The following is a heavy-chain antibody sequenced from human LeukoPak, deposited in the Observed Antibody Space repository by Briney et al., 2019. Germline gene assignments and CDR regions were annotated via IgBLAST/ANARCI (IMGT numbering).Heavy chain of an antibody. J-gene: IGHJ4*02. V-gene: IGHV3-21*01. CDR1: GFTFSSYS. CDR3: ARRNSGYSSSWYFNDY. D-gene: IGHD6-13*01. Sequence: GGSLSLSCAASGFTFSSYSMNWVGQAPGKGLEWVSSISSSSSYIYYADSVKGRFTISRDNAKNSLYLQMNSLRAEDMAVYYCARRNSGYSSSWYFNDYWGQGTLVTVSS. CDR2: ISSSSSYI.